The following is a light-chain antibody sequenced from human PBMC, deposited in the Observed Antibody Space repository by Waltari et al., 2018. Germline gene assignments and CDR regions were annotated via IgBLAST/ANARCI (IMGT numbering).Light chain of an antibody. Sequence: DIVLTPSPATLSLSRGERAPLSCRASQSVGSYLAWYQQKPGQAPRLLFYDTSSRATGVPARFTASGSGTDFSLTISSLDPEDFAVYYCQQRDNWPLTFGGGTKVEIK. CDR2: DTS. CDR1: QSVGSY. CDR3: QQRDNWPLT. J-gene: IGKJ4*01. V-gene: IGKV3-11*01.